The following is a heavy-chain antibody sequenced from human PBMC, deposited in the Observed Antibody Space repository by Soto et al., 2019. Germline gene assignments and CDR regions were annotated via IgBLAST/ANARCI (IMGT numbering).Heavy chain of an antibody. CDR2: IYYSGST. V-gene: IGHV4-61*01. CDR1: GGSVSSGSYY. J-gene: IGHJ4*02. Sequence: LPETLSLTCTVSGGSVSSGSYYWSWIRQPPGKGLEWIGYIYYSGSTNYNPSLKSRVTISVDTSKNQFSLKLSSVTAADTAVYYCARAAYGSGSYYKTDYWGQGTLVTVSS. D-gene: IGHD3-10*01. CDR3: ARAAYGSGSYYKTDY.